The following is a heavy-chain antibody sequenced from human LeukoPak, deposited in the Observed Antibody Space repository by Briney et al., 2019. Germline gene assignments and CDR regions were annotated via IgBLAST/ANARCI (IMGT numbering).Heavy chain of an antibody. J-gene: IGHJ6*02. Sequence: VASVKVSCKASGYTFPNYHIGWVRRAPGHGLEWVGWISAYNGHAEYAQSLQGRVTMTTDTSTTTVYMELRSLRSDDTAVYYCARVFEFGFADLLITQYGMDVWGQGTTVTVSS. D-gene: IGHD3-10*01. CDR2: ISAYNGHA. CDR1: GYTFPNYH. V-gene: IGHV1-18*01. CDR3: ARVFEFGFADLLITQYGMDV.